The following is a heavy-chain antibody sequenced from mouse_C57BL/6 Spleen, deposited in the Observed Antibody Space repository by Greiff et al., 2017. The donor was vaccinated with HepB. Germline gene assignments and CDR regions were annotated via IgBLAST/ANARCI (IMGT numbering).Heavy chain of an antibody. CDR1: GFTFTDYY. Sequence: VQLVQSGGGLVQPGGSLSLSCAASGFTFTDYYMSWVRQPPGKALEWLGFISNKANGSTTEYSASVKGRFTISRDNSQSILYLQMNALRAEDSATYYWARFSQDYENYYAMDYWGQGTSVTVSS. V-gene: IGHV7-3*01. J-gene: IGHJ4*01. CDR2: ISNKANGSTT. CDR3: ARFSQDYENYYAMDY. D-gene: IGHD2-4*01.